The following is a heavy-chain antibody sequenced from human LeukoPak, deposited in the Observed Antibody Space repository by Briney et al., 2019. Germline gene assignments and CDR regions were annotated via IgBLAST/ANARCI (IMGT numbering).Heavy chain of an antibody. Sequence: KPSETLSLTCTVSGGSISSYSWSWIRQPPGKGLEWIGYIYTSGSTNYNPSLKSRVTISVDTSKNQFSLKLSSVTAADTAVYYCARLGVSTVLSGYYIYYYMDVWGKGTTVTVSS. J-gene: IGHJ6*03. CDR2: IYTSGST. CDR1: GGSISSYS. V-gene: IGHV4-4*09. CDR3: ARLGVSTVLSGYYIYYYMDV. D-gene: IGHD3-3*01.